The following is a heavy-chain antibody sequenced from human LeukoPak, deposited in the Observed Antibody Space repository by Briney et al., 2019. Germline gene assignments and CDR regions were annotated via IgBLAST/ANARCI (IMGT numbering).Heavy chain of an antibody. CDR3: ARAPSSGWYDY. CDR1: GSTFSSYA. CDR2: ISGNGVST. D-gene: IGHD6-19*01. J-gene: IGHJ4*02. V-gene: IGHV3-64*01. Sequence: GGSLRLSCSASGSTFSSYAMHWVRQAPGKGPEYVSAISGNGVSTYYANSVKGRFTISRDNSKNTLYLQMGSLRTEDMAVYYCARAPSSGWYDYWGQGTLVTVSS.